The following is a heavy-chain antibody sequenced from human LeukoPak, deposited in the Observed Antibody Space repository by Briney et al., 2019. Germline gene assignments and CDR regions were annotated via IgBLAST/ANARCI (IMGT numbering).Heavy chain of an antibody. CDR1: GFTFISYA. V-gene: IGHV3-64*01. D-gene: IGHD3-22*01. J-gene: IGHJ3*02. CDR3: ARDRSITMIEEDDAFDI. CDR2: ISSNGGSK. Sequence: PGGALRLSCAASGFTFISYAMHWVRQDPGEGLEYVSAISSNGGSKYYANSVKGRFTIARDNSKNTLYLQMGSLRAEDMAVYYCARDRSITMIEEDDAFDIWGQGTMVTVSS.